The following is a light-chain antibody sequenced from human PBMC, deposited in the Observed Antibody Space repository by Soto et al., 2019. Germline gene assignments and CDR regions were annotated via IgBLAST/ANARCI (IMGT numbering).Light chain of an antibody. CDR2: GAS. V-gene: IGKV3-15*01. J-gene: IGKJ1*01. CDR3: QQYNSWPRT. CDR1: QSVNSN. Sequence: IVMTHSPATLSVSPGERATLSCRASQSVNSNLAWYQQKPGQAPRLLIYGASSRATGIPARFSGSGSGTEFTLTITSLQSEDFAVYYCQQYNSWPRTFGQGTKVDIK.